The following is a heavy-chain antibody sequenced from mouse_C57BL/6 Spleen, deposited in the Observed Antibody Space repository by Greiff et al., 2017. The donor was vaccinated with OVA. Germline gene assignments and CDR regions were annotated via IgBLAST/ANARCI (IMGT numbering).Heavy chain of an antibody. V-gene: IGHV14-3*01. CDR1: GFNIKNTY. D-gene: IGHD1-1*01. Sequence: VQLQQSVAELVRPGASVKLSCTASGFNIKNTYMPWVKQRPEQGLEWIGRIDPANGNTKYAPKFQGKATITADTSSNTAYLQLSSLTSEDTAIYYCARDYGSSYYAMDYWGQGTSVTVSS. J-gene: IGHJ4*01. CDR3: ARDYGSSYYAMDY. CDR2: IDPANGNT.